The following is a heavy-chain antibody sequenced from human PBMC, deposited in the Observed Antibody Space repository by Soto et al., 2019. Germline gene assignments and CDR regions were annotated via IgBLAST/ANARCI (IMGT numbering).Heavy chain of an antibody. CDR2: IYYSGST. CDR3: ARHGHGSITRPPSGRPNWFDP. CDR1: GGSISSSSYY. J-gene: IGHJ5*02. Sequence: QLQLQESGPGLVKPSETLSLTCTVSGGSISSSSYYWGWIRQPPGKALEWIGSIYYSGSTYYNPSLKSRFTISVDTSKNQFPLKLSSVTAADTAVYYCARHGHGSITRPPSGRPNWFDPWGQGTLVTVSS. V-gene: IGHV4-39*01. D-gene: IGHD3-10*01.